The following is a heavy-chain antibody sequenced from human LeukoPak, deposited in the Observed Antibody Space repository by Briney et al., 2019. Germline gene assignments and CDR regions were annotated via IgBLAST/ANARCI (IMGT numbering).Heavy chain of an antibody. Sequence: GASVKVSCKASGYTFPSYDINWLRQATGQRLEWMGWLNPNSGNTAYAQQFQGRVTMTMDTSISTAYMELSSLRFDDTAVYYCARASTSANWFDPWGQGTLVTVSS. CDR1: GYTFPSYD. CDR2: LNPNSGNT. J-gene: IGHJ5*02. D-gene: IGHD2/OR15-2a*01. CDR3: ARASTSANWFDP. V-gene: IGHV1-8*01.